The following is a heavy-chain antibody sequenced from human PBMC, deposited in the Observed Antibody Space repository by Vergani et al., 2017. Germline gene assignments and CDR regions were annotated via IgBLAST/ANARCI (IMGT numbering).Heavy chain of an antibody. CDR2: ISSSCSTI. V-gene: IGHV3-11*01. CDR1: GGSFSGYY. CDR3: ARVNVEWLLYHYYYYMDV. D-gene: IGHD3-3*01. Sequence: QVQLQQWGAGLLKPSETLSLTCAVYGGSFSGYYMSWIRQAPGKGLEWVSYISSSCSTIYYGDSVKGRFNISRDNAKNSLYLQMNSLRAADTAVYYCARVNVEWLLYHYYYYMDVWGKGTTVTVSS. J-gene: IGHJ6*03.